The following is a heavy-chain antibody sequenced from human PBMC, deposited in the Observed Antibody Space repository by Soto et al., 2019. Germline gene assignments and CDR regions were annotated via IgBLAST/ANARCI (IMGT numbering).Heavy chain of an antibody. Sequence: PSETLSLTCTVSGGSISSYYWSWIRRPPGKGLEWIGYIYYSGSTNYNPSLKSRVTISVDTSKNQFSLKLSSVTAADTAVYYCASNRGYSYGKHHYYYGMDVWGQGTTVTVSS. CDR1: GGSISSYY. J-gene: IGHJ6*02. CDR3: ASNRGYSYGKHHYYYGMDV. CDR2: IYYSGST. V-gene: IGHV4-59*01. D-gene: IGHD5-18*01.